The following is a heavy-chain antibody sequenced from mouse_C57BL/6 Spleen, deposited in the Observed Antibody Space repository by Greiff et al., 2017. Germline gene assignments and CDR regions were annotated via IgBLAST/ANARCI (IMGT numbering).Heavy chain of an antibody. Sequence: VKLMESGAELVRPGTSVKVSCKASGYAFTNYLIEWVKQRPGQGLEWIGVINPGSGGTNYNEKFKGKATLTADKSSSTAYMQLSSLTSEDSAVYFCARSDWDDYAMDYWGQGTSVTVSS. CDR1: GYAFTNYL. D-gene: IGHD4-1*01. CDR3: ARSDWDDYAMDY. J-gene: IGHJ4*01. V-gene: IGHV1-54*01. CDR2: INPGSGGT.